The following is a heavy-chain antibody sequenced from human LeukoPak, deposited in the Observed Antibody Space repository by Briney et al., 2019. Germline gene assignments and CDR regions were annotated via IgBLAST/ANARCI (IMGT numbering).Heavy chain of an antibody. V-gene: IGHV3-23*01. CDR2: ISGSGGNT. Sequence: QAGGSLRLSCAASGFTFSSYEMNWVRQAPGKGLEWVSAISGSGGNTYYADSVKGRFTISRDNSKNTLYLQMNSLRAEDTAVYYCAKTRWFGEFLDAFDIWGQGTMVTVSS. J-gene: IGHJ3*02. CDR3: AKTRWFGEFLDAFDI. D-gene: IGHD3-10*01. CDR1: GFTFSSYE.